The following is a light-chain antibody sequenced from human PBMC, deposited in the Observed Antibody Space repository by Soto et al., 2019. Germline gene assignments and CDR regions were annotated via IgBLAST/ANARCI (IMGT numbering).Light chain of an antibody. J-gene: IGLJ1*01. CDR2: SYD. Sequence: QSVLTQPPSASGTPGQRVTISCSTSSSNLGDNTVNWYQQVPGAAPKLLIYSYDQRPSGVPDRFSGSKSGTSASLAISGLQSEYEADYYCAAWDASLDGYVFGTGTKLTVL. V-gene: IGLV1-44*01. CDR3: AAWDASLDGYV. CDR1: SSNLGDNT.